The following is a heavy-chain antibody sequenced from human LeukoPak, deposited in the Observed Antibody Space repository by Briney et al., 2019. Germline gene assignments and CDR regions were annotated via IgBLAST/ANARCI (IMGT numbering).Heavy chain of an antibody. V-gene: IGHV4-59*01. J-gene: IGHJ6*03. CDR3: ARGVRYCSSTSCPYYYYYYMDV. CDR2: IYYSGST. CDR1: GGSISSYY. D-gene: IGHD2-2*01. Sequence: KPSETLSLTCTVSGGSISSYYWSWIRQPPGKGLEWIGYIYYSGSTNYNPSLKSRVTISVDTSKNQFSLKLSSVTAADTAVHYCARGVRYCSSTSCPYYYYYYMDVWGKGTTVTVSS.